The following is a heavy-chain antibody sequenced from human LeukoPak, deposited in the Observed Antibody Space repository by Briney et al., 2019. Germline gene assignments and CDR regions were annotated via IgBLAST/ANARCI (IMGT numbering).Heavy chain of an antibody. CDR1: GYRFTTYW. J-gene: IGHJ3*02. V-gene: IGHV5-51*01. D-gene: IGHD7-27*01. CDR3: ARRLGFDAFDI. CDR2: IYPGDSGT. Sequence: GEALKISCSGAGYRFTTYWIGRVLQMPGEGLVGRGIIYPGDSGTRYSPSFQGQVTISADKSISTAYLQWNSLKASDTAMYYCARRLGFDAFDIWGQGTMVTVSS.